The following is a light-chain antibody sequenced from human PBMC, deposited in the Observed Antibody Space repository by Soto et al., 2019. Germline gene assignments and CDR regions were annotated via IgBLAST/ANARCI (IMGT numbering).Light chain of an antibody. CDR1: QSLLNTDGKTY. J-gene: IGKJ5*01. V-gene: IGKV2D-29*01. CDR3: MKSVQFPIT. CDR2: EVS. Sequence: DIVMTQTPLSLSVTPGQPASISCRSSQSLLNTDGKTYLYWYLQKPGRPPQLLIYEVSSRFSGVPDRFNGSGSGTDFRLKISRVEAEDVGVFYCMKSVQFPITFGQGKRLEIK.